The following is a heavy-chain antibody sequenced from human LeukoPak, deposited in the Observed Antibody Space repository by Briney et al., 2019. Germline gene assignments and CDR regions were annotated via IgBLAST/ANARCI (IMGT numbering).Heavy chain of an antibody. D-gene: IGHD3-10*01. Sequence: SQTLSLTCTVSGGSISSGGYYWSWIRQPPGKGLEWIGEINHSGSTNYNPSLKSRVTISVDTSKNQFSLKLSSVTAADTAVYYCARGLWFGELLSGYYFDYWGQGTLVTVSS. CDR1: GGSISSGGYY. CDR3: ARGLWFGELLSGYYFDY. V-gene: IGHV4-30-2*01. J-gene: IGHJ4*02. CDR2: INHSGST.